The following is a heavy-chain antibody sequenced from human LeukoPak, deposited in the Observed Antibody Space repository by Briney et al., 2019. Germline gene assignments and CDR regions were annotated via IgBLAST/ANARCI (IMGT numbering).Heavy chain of an antibody. Sequence: ASVKVSCKASGYTFTSYDINWVRQATGQGLEWMGWMNPNSGNTAYAQKFQGRVTMTRNTSTSTAYMELSSLRSDDTAVYYCARGTRDYDILTGYPKPRFDYWGQGTLVTVSS. D-gene: IGHD3-9*01. CDR1: GYTFTSYD. J-gene: IGHJ4*02. CDR3: ARGTRDYDILTGYPKPRFDY. CDR2: MNPNSGNT. V-gene: IGHV1-8*01.